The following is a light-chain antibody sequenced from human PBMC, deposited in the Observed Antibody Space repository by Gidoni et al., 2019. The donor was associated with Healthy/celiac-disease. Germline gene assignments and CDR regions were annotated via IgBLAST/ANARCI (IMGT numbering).Light chain of an antibody. V-gene: IGKV4-1*01. CDR3: QQYYSTPMYT. Sequence: IVMTQSPDSLAVSLGERATINCKSSQSVLYSPNNKNYLAWYQQKPGQPPKLLIYWASTRESGVPDRFSGSGSGTDFTLTISSLQAEDVAVYYCQQYYSTPMYTFGQGTKLEIK. CDR2: WAS. J-gene: IGKJ2*01. CDR1: QSVLYSPNNKNY.